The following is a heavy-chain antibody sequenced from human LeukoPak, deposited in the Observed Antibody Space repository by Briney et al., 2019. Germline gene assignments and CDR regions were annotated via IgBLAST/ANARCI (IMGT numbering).Heavy chain of an antibody. V-gene: IGHV1-2*02. CDR2: INPNSGGT. Sequence: ASVKVSCKASGYTFTGYYMHWVRQAPGQGLEWMGWINPNSGGTNYAQEFQGRVTLTRDTSISTAYMELSRLRSDDTAVYYCAREEYYYDSSGYYAPTHYFDYWGQGTLVTVSS. CDR3: AREEYYYDSSGYYAPTHYFDY. J-gene: IGHJ4*02. CDR1: GYTFTGYY. D-gene: IGHD3-22*01.